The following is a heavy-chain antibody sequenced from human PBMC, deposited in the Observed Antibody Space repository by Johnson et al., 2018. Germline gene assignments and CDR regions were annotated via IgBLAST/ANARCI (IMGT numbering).Heavy chain of an antibody. CDR2: ISGDGDIT. CDR1: GFTFRSYA. CDR3: AKDRAWDSSVYYPESFRH. J-gene: IGHJ1*01. V-gene: IGHV3-23*01. Sequence: QPGGSLRRSCADSGFTFRSYAMSWVRQLAGEGLEWVSSISGDGDITYYADPVKGRFTISRDNSKNTLFLHTDSLRAEETAVYYCAKDRAWDSSVYYPESFRHWGQGTLVIVSS. D-gene: IGHD3-22*01.